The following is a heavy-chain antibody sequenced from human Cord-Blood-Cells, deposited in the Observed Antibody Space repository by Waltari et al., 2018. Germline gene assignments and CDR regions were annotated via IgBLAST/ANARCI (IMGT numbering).Heavy chain of an antibody. D-gene: IGHD3-22*01. CDR1: GFTFSSYW. J-gene: IGHJ4*02. V-gene: IGHV3-7*05. Sequence: EVQLVESGGGLVQPGGSLRLYCAASGFTFSSYWMSCVRQAPGKGLEWVANIKQDGSDKYYVDSVKGRFTISRDNAKNSLYLQMNSLRAEDTAVYYCARDSADYYDSSGYYYRDYWGQGTLVTVSS. CDR3: ARDSADYYDSSGYYYRDY. CDR2: IKQDGSDK.